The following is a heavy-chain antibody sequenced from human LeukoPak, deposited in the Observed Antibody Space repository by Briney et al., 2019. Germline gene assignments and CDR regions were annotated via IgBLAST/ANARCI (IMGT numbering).Heavy chain of an antibody. CDR3: ARRGSGWLDFDY. CDR1: GGSISSSSYY. Sequence: SETLSLTCTVSGGSISSSSYYWGWIRQPPGKGLGWIGSIYYSGSTYYNPSLKSRVTISVDTSKNQFSLKLSSVTAADTAVYYCARRGSGWLDFDYWGQGTLVTVSS. J-gene: IGHJ4*02. CDR2: IYYSGST. D-gene: IGHD6-19*01. V-gene: IGHV4-39*01.